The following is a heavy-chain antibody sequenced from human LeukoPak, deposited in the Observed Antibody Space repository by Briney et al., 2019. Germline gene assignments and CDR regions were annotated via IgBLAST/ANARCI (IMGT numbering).Heavy chain of an antibody. CDR3: ARDLPVVAINGGADY. J-gene: IGHJ4*02. D-gene: IGHD3-22*01. CDR1: GYIFTDYY. V-gene: IGHV1-18*04. Sequence: ASVKVSCKASGYIFTDYYIHWMRQAPGQGLEWMGWISAYNGNTNYAQKLQGRVTMTTDTSTSTAYMELRSLRSDDTAVYYCARDLPVVAINGGADYWGQGTLVTVSS. CDR2: ISAYNGNT.